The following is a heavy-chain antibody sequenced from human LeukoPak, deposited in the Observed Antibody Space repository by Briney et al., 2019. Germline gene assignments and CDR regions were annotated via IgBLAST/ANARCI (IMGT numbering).Heavy chain of an antibody. CDR1: GYTFTSYG. J-gene: IGHJ4*02. D-gene: IGHD1-26*01. CDR3: ASPKRSGSYLPFDF. Sequence: GASVKVSCKASGYTFTSYGINWVRQAPGQGLEWMGWISAYNGNTNYAQKLQGRVTMTTDTSTSTAYMELRSLRSDDTAVYYCASPKRSGSYLPFDFWVQGTLVTVSS. V-gene: IGHV1-18*01. CDR2: ISAYNGNT.